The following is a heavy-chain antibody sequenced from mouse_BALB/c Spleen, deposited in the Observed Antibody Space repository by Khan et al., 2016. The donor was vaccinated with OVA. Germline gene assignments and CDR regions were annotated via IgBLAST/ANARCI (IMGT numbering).Heavy chain of an antibody. Sequence: VQLKQSGAELVRPGALVNLSCKASGFNFKDYYMHWVKQRPEQGLEWIGRIDPENGNTIYDPKFQGKASITSDTSSNTAYLQLRSLTSDDTAAYYCARDGYSPWFAYWGQGTLVTFSA. CDR1: GFNFKDYY. CDR3: ARDGYSPWFAY. D-gene: IGHD2-3*01. V-gene: IGHV14-1*02. CDR2: IDPENGNT. J-gene: IGHJ3*01.